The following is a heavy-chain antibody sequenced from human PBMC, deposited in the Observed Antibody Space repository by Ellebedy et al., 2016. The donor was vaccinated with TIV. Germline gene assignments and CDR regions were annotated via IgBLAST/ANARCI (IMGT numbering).Heavy chain of an antibody. V-gene: IGHV5-51*01. CDR1: GYSYTSYW. D-gene: IGHD2-15*01. CDR2: IYPGDPDT. CDR3: ARSSSGGSNFYYYGMDV. J-gene: IGHJ6*02. Sequence: GESLKISCKGSGYSYTSYWIAWVRQMPGKGLEWMGIIYPGDPDTRYSPSFQGQVTISADKSISTAYLQWSSLKASDTAMYYCARSSSGGSNFYYYGMDVWGQGTTVTVSS.